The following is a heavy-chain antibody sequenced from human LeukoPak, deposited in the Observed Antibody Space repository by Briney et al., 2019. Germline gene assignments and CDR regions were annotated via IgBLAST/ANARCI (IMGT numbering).Heavy chain of an antibody. V-gene: IGHV1-8*01. CDR3: ARGNYYDSGSYYLGFFDY. CDR2: MNPNSGNT. CDR1: GYTFTSYD. Sequence: ASVKVSCKASGYTFTSYDINWVRQATGQGLEWMGWMNPNSGNTGYAQKFQGRVTMTRNTSISTAYMELSSLRSEDTAVYYCARGNYYDSGSYYLGFFDYWGQGTLVTVSS. D-gene: IGHD3-10*01. J-gene: IGHJ4*02.